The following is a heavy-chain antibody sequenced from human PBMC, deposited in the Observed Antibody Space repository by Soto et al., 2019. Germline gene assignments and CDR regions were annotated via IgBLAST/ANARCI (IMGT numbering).Heavy chain of an antibody. V-gene: IGHV1-8*01. D-gene: IGHD5-18*01. CDR3: ARGWWDVDTAMARTFDY. J-gene: IGHJ4*02. Sequence: QVQLVQSGAEVKKPGASVKVSCKASGYTFTSYDINWVRQAPGQGLEWMGWMNPNRGNTGYAQKFQGRVTMTRNTSISTAYMELSSLRSEDTAVYYCARGWWDVDTAMARTFDYWGQGTLVTVSS. CDR2: MNPNRGNT. CDR1: GYTFTSYD.